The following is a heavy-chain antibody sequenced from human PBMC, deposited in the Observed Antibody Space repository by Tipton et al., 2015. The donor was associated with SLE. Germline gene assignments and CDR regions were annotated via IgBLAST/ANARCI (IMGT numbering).Heavy chain of an antibody. CDR2: IYYSGST. CDR3: ARGEQLAHFDY. Sequence: TLSLTCTVSGGSISSGGYYWSWIRQHPGKGLEWIGYIYYSGSTYYNPSLKSRVTISVDTSKNQFSLKLSSVTAADTAVYYCARGEQLAHFDYWGQGTLVTVPS. D-gene: IGHD6-13*01. V-gene: IGHV4-31*03. J-gene: IGHJ4*02. CDR1: GGSISSGGYY.